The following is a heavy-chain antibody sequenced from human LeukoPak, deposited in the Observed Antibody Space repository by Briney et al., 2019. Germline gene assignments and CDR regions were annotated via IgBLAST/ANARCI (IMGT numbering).Heavy chain of an antibody. J-gene: IGHJ5*02. V-gene: IGHV3-74*01. CDR1: GFTFSSYW. CDR3: ARGYGSGRKGDWFDP. CDR2: INSDGSST. D-gene: IGHD3-10*01. Sequence: GGSLRLSCAASGFTFSSYWMHWVRQAPGKGLVWVSRINSDGSSTSYADSVKGRFTISRDNAKNTLYLQMNSLRAEDTAVNYCARGYGSGRKGDWFDPWGQGTLVTVSS.